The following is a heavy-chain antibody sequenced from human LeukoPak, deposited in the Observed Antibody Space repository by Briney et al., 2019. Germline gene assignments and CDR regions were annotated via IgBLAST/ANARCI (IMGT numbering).Heavy chain of an antibody. CDR2: IYYSGST. CDR1: GGSISSSSYY. J-gene: IGHJ4*02. CDR3: ARVHEWEPPNY. Sequence: PSETLSLTCTVSGGSISSSSYYWGWIRQPPGKGLEWIGSIYYSGSTYYNPSLKSRVTISVDTSKNQFSLKLSSVTAADTAVYYCARVHEWEPPNYWGQGTLVTVSS. D-gene: IGHD1-26*01. V-gene: IGHV4-39*07.